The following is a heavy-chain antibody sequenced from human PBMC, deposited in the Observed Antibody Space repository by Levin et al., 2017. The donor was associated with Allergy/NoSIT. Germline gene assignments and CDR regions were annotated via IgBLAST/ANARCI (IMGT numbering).Heavy chain of an antibody. CDR1: GFTFSSYA. Sequence: GGSLRLSCAASGFTFSSYAMHWVRQAPGKGLEWVAVISYDGSNKYYADSVKGRFTISRDNSKNTLYLQMNSLRAEDTAVYYCARDGSIAARQYYFDYWGQGTLVTVSS. V-gene: IGHV3-30*04. CDR3: ARDGSIAARQYYFDY. CDR2: ISYDGSNK. J-gene: IGHJ4*02. D-gene: IGHD6-6*01.